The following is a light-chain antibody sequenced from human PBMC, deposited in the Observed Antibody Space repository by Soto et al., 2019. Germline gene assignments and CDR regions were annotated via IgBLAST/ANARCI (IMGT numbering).Light chain of an antibody. J-gene: IGLJ2*01. CDR1: SSNIGSNT. CDR2: SNN. Sequence: QAVVTQPPSASGTPGQRVTISCSGSSSNIGSNTVNWYQQLPGTAPKLLIYSNNQRHSGVPDRFSGSKSGTSASLAISGLQSEDEADYYCAAWDDSLNGVVFGGGTKLTVL. CDR3: AAWDDSLNGVV. V-gene: IGLV1-44*01.